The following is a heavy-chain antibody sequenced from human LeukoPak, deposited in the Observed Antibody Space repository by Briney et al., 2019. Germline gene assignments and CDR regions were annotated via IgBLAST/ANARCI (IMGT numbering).Heavy chain of an antibody. CDR3: ARDKTALYGMDV. CDR1: GLTFSRYA. D-gene: IGHD5-18*01. J-gene: IGHJ6*02. CDR2: ISASGGST. V-gene: IGHV3-23*01. Sequence: RPGGSLRLSCAASGLTFSRYAMSWVRQAPGKGLEWVSAISASGGSTYYADSVKGRFTISRDNSKNTLYLQMNSLRAEDTAVYYCARDKTALYGMDVWGQGTTVTVSS.